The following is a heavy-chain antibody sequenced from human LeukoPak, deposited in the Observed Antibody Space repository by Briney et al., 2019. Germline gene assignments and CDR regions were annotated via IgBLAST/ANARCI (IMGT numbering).Heavy chain of an antibody. CDR1: GFTFRTYW. Sequence: GGSLRLSCAASGFTFRTYWMHWVRQAQGKGLGWVSRINGDGGSRNYADSVKGRFTISRDNAKNTLYLQMSSLRVEDTAVYYCASASSHRTAAGGDYWGQGTLVTVST. CDR2: INGDGGSR. J-gene: IGHJ4*02. V-gene: IGHV3-74*01. D-gene: IGHD6-13*01. CDR3: ASASSHRTAAGGDY.